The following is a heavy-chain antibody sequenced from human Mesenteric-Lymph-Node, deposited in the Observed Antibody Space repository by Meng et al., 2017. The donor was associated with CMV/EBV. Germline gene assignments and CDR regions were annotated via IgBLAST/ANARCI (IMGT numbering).Heavy chain of an antibody. D-gene: IGHD3-3*01. Sequence: GSLRLSCTVSGGSISSSSSYWGWLRQPPGKGLEWIGSIYYSGTTYYNPSLKSPVTISVDTSKIQFSLKLSSVTAADTAVYYCARHPPYYDFWSGYYFYFDYWGQGTLVTVSS. V-gene: IGHV4-39*01. J-gene: IGHJ4*02. CDR1: GGSISSSSSY. CDR2: IYYSGTT. CDR3: ARHPPYYDFWSGYYFYFDY.